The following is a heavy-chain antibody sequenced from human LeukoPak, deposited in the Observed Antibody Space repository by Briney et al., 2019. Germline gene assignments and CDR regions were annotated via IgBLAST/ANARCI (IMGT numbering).Heavy chain of an antibody. D-gene: IGHD6-13*01. CDR2: ISYDGSNK. V-gene: IGHV3-30*04. J-gene: IGHJ5*02. CDR3: AASPFAAVKNWFDP. CDR1: GFTFSNFA. Sequence: GGSLRLSCAASGFTFSNFAMSWVRQAPGKGLEWVAVISYDGSNKYYADSVKGRFTISRDNSKNTLYLQMNSLRAEDTAVYYCAASPFAAVKNWFDPWGQGTLVTVSS.